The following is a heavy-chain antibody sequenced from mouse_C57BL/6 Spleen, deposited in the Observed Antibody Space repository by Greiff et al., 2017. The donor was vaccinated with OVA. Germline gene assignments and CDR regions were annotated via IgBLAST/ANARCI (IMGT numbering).Heavy chain of an antibody. Sequence: VQLQQSGAELVKPGASVKISCKASGYAFSSYWMNWVKQRPGKGLEWIGQIYPGDGDTNYNGKFKGKATLTADKSSSTAYMQLSSLTSEDSAVYFCARDDYYGSSRCVEAYWGQGTLVTVSA. J-gene: IGHJ3*01. V-gene: IGHV1-80*01. CDR2: IYPGDGDT. CDR1: GYAFSSYW. CDR3: ARDDYYGSSRCVEAY. D-gene: IGHD1-1*01.